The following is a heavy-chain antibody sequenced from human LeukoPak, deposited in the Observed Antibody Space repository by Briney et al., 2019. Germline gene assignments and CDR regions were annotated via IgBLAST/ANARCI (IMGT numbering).Heavy chain of an antibody. J-gene: IGHJ6*03. V-gene: IGHV3-21*01. Sequence: GGSLRLSCAACGFTFSHYSIDWVRQAPGKGLERVASITSSSSHIYYADSMKGRFTISGDNAKNEVYLQMNSLRAEDTAIYYCARVMMGATVTTFHYYCMDVWGVGTTVTVSS. D-gene: IGHD4-11*01. CDR3: ARVMMGATVTTFHYYCMDV. CDR2: ITSSSSHI. CDR1: GFTFSHYS.